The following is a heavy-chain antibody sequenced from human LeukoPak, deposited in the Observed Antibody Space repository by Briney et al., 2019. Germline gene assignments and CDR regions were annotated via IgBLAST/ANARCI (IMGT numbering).Heavy chain of an antibody. CDR3: ARDISGNYAPGGY. D-gene: IGHD1-26*01. V-gene: IGHV1-3*01. J-gene: IGHJ4*02. CDR2: INAGNGNT. Sequence: TGGSLRLSCAASGYIFTSYAMHWVRQAPGQRLEWMGWINAGNGNTKYSQKFQGRVTITRDTSASTAYMELSSLRSEDTAVYYCARDISGNYAPGGYWGQGTLVTVSS. CDR1: GYIFTSYA.